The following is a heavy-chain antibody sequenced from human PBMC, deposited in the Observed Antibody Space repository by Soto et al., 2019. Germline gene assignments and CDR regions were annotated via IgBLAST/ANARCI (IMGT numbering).Heavy chain of an antibody. CDR3: ARDRGFDYGDYYFDY. CDR2: IWYDGSNK. D-gene: IGHD4-17*01. CDR1: GFTFSSYG. Sequence: GGSLRLSCAASGFTFSSYGMHWVRQAPGKGLEWVAVIWYDGSNKYYADSVKGRFTISRDNSKNTLYLQMNSLRAEDTAVYYCARDRGFDYGDYYFDYCGQGTLVTVSS. V-gene: IGHV3-33*01. J-gene: IGHJ4*02.